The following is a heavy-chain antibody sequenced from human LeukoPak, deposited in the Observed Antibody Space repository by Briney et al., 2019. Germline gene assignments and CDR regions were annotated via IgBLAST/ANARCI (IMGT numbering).Heavy chain of an antibody. CDR1: GFTFSSYA. CDR3: ARDSRIAVATLLY. Sequence: GRSLRLSCAASGFTFSSYAMHWVRQAPGKGLEWVAVISYDGSNKYYADSVKGRFTISRDNSKNTLYLQMNSPRAEDTAVYYCARDSRIAVATLLYWGQGTLVTVSS. V-gene: IGHV3-30-3*01. J-gene: IGHJ4*02. D-gene: IGHD6-19*01. CDR2: ISYDGSNK.